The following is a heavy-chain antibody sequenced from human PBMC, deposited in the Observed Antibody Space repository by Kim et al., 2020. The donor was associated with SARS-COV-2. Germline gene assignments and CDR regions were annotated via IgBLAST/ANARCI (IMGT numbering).Heavy chain of an antibody. V-gene: IGHV3-53*01. CDR1: GFTVSSNY. Sequence: GGSLRLSCAASGFTVSSNYMSWVRQAPGKGLEWVSVIYSGGSTYYADSVKGRFTISRDNSKNTLYLQMNSLRAEDTAVYYCARGQIRYFDWLYAENAFDIWGRGTMVTVSS. CDR2: IYSGGST. CDR3: ARGQIRYFDWLYAENAFDI. D-gene: IGHD3-9*01. J-gene: IGHJ3*02.